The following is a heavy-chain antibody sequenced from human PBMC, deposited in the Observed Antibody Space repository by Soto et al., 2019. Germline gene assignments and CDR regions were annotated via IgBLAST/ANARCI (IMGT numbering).Heavy chain of an antibody. CDR2: IFYSGST. D-gene: IGHD5-18*01. Sequence: PSETLSLTCTVSGDSLRNYYWSWIRQPPGKGLQYIGYIFYSGSTTYNPSLKSRVAISVDTSRNQFALKLRSVTAADTATYYCARLKRGYSYGSIIDFWGRGTLVTVSS. CDR1: GDSLRNYY. J-gene: IGHJ4*01. CDR3: ARLKRGYSYGSIIDF. V-gene: IGHV4-59*01.